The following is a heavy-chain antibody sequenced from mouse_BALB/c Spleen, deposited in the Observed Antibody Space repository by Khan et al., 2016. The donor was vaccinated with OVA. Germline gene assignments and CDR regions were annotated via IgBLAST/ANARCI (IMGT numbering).Heavy chain of an antibody. J-gene: IGHJ2*01. V-gene: IGHV9-2-1*01. CDR2: INTETGEP. D-gene: IGHD1-2*01. CDR1: GYTFTDYS. Sequence: QIQLVQSGPELKKPGETVKISCKASGYTFTDYSMHWVKQAPGKGLKWMGWINTETGEPTYADDFKGRFAFSLETSASTAYLQINNLKNEDTATYFYARHYYGDFDYWGQGTTLTVSS. CDR3: ARHYYGDFDY.